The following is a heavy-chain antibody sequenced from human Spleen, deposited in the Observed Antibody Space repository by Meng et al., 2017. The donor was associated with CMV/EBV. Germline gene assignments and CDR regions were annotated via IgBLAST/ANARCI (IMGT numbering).Heavy chain of an antibody. CDR3: ARDLVYGVGAIPSSIEGYYYGMDV. V-gene: IGHV1-69*10. J-gene: IGHJ6*02. CDR2: IIPIVGIA. D-gene: IGHD1-26*01. CDR1: GGPFSSYG. Sequence: SVKVSCKASGGPFSSYGISWVRQAPGQGLEWMGGIIPIVGIANYAQKFQGRVTITADKSTATAYMELSSLRSEDTAVYYCARDLVYGVGAIPSSIEGYYYGMDVWGQGTTVTVSS.